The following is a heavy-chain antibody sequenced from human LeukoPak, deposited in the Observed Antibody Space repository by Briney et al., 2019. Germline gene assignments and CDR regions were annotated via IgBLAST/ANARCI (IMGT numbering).Heavy chain of an antibody. CDR1: GVSISSNY. V-gene: IGHV4-59*01. D-gene: IGHD2-21*01. CDR2: IDNRGST. CDR3: ATCGSLTLVD. Sequence: SETLSLTCTVSGVSISSNYWSWIRQPPGKGLEWIGYIDNRGSTNYDPSLRSRVTISIDTSRNQFSLNLTSVTAADTAVYYCATCGSLTLVDWGQGTLVTVSS. J-gene: IGHJ4*02.